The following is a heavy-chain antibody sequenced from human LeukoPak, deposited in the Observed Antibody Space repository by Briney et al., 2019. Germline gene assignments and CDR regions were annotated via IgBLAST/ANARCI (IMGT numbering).Heavy chain of an antibody. CDR2: IYYSGST. V-gene: IGHV4-30-4*08. D-gene: IGHD2-2*01. Sequence: PSETLSLTCTVSGGPISSYYWSWIRQPPGKGLEWIGYIYYSGSTYYNPSLKSRVTISVDTSKNQFSLKLSSVTAADTAVYYCARGIVVVPAAAYEGYYYYMDVWGKGTTVTVSS. CDR3: ARGIVVVPAAAYEGYYYYMDV. J-gene: IGHJ6*03. CDR1: GGPISSYY.